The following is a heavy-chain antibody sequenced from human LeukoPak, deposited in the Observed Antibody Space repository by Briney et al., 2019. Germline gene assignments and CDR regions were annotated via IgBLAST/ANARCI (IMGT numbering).Heavy chain of an antibody. J-gene: IGHJ5*02. CDR3: ARDTNGDGWFDP. CDR2: ISSSGSTI. Sequence: GGSLRLSCAASGFTFSSYEMNWVRQAPGKGLEWVSYISSSGSTIYYADSVKGRFTISRDNAKDSLYLQMNSLRAEDTSVYYCARDTNGDGWFDPWGQGTLVTVSS. V-gene: IGHV3-48*03. D-gene: IGHD4-17*01. CDR1: GFTFSSYE.